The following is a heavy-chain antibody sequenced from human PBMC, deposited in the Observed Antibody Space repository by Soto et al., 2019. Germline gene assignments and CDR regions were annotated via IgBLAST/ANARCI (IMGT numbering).Heavy chain of an antibody. CDR1: GYTFTSYA. J-gene: IGHJ5*02. CDR2: INAGNGNT. V-gene: IGHV1-3*01. CDR3: ARDLEERDGYNQIPSNWFDP. D-gene: IGHD5-12*01. Sequence: ASEKVSCKASGYTFTSYAMHWVRQAPGQRLEWMGWINAGNGNTKYSQKFQGRVTITRDTSASTAYMELSSLRSEDTAVYYCARDLEERDGYNQIPSNWFDPWGQGTLVTVSS.